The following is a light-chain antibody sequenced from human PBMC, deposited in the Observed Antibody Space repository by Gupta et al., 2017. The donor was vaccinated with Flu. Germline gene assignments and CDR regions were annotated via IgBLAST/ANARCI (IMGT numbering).Light chain of an antibody. Sequence: DIQMIQSPSSLSASVGDRVTITCRASQSIRSYLNWYYQKPGKAPKLLIYAASSLQSGVPSRFSGSGSGTDFTLTISSLQLEDFATYYCQQSYTTPRTFAQGTKVEIK. CDR1: QSIRSY. V-gene: IGKV1-39*01. CDR3: QQSYTTPRT. CDR2: AAS. J-gene: IGKJ1*01.